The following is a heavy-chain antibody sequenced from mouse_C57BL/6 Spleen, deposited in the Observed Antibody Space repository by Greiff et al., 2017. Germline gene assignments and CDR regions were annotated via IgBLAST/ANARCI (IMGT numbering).Heavy chain of an antibody. CDR1: GYTFTSYG. Sequence: VQLQQPGAELVRPGTSVKLSCKASGYTFTSYGMHWVKQRPGQGLEWIGVIDPSDSYTNYNQKLKGKGTITVDTSSSTAAMQLSSLTSEDSAVYSCERYPDYDYWDFDVWGTGTTVTVSS. V-gene: IGHV1-59*01. CDR2: IDPSDSYT. J-gene: IGHJ1*03. CDR3: ERYPDYDYWDFDV. D-gene: IGHD2-4*01.